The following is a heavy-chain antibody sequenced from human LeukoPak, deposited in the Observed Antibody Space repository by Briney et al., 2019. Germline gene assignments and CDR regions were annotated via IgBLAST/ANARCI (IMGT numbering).Heavy chain of an antibody. Sequence: PSETLSLTCAVYGGSFSGYYWRWICQPPGKGLEWIGEINHSGSTNYNPSLKSRVTISVDTSKNQFSLKLSSVTAADTAVYYCARGRGYSSGWYRQLYYFDYWGQGTLVTVSS. CDR2: INHSGST. CDR1: GGSFSGYY. V-gene: IGHV4-34*01. J-gene: IGHJ4*02. D-gene: IGHD6-19*01. CDR3: ARGRGYSSGWYRQLYYFDY.